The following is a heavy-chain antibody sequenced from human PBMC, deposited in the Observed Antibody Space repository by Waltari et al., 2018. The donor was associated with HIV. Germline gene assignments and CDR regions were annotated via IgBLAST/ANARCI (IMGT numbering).Heavy chain of an antibody. CDR3: ATARQWLVDSGMDV. J-gene: IGHJ6*02. Sequence: QVQLVQSGAEVKRPGASVKVSCKVSGYILTELSLHWVRQAPGKGLEWVGSLDTADGKTTYAQKFQGRVTMTEDTSTDTASMEVSSLRSEDTAVYYCATARQWLVDSGMDVWGQGTTVTVSS. CDR2: LDTADGKT. D-gene: IGHD6-19*01. CDR1: GYILTELS. V-gene: IGHV1-24*01.